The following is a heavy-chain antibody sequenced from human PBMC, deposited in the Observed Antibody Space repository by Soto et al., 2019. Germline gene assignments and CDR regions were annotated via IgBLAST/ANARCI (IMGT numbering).Heavy chain of an antibody. CDR3: VRDTMRASAATSLDY. D-gene: IGHD2-2*01. Sequence: GGALRLSCSASGFTFSTYEFNWVRQAPGRGLEWISYISVSGNIIKYAESVKGRFTISRDNADNSLHLHMSNLRVDDTALYFCVRDTMRASAATSLDYWGQGTQVTVSS. CDR1: GFTFSTYE. CDR2: ISVSGNII. J-gene: IGHJ4*02. V-gene: IGHV3-48*03.